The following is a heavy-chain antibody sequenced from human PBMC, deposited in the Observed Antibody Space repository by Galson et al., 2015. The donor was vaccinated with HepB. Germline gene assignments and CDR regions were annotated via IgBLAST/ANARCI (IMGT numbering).Heavy chain of an antibody. Sequence: SVKVSCKASGYTFTFNYIHWVRQAPGQGLEWMGVINPSGGSASYAERFQGRVTMTTDTSTSTVYVELSSLRSEDTAVYYCARVGMTTNTRPFDYWGQGTLVTVSS. V-gene: IGHV1-46*01. J-gene: IGHJ4*02. CDR1: GYTFTFNY. D-gene: IGHD1-14*01. CDR2: INPSGGSA. CDR3: ARVGMTTNTRPFDY.